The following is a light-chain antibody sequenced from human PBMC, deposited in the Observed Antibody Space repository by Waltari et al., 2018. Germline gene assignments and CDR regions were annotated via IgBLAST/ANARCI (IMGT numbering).Light chain of an antibody. J-gene: IGKJ3*01. CDR3: QQSYSRPLVT. CDR2: SAS. CDR1: HTIDTY. Sequence: DIHLTQSPSSLSASIGDRVTITCRASHTIDTYLHWYRQRPGKAPDLLISSASTLQSGGPSRFSCSGSGTDSTFTIDTLQPEDFASYFCQQSYSRPLVTFGPGTKVYL. V-gene: IGKV1-39*01.